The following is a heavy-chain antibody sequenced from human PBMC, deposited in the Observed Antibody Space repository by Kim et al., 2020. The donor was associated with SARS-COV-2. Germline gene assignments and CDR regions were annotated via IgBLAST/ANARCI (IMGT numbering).Heavy chain of an antibody. CDR3: AKGAASRTRDIIDY. J-gene: IGHJ4*02. Sequence: ADSVKGRFTISRDNSKNTLYLQMNSLRAEDTAVYYCAKGAASRTRDIIDYWGQGTLVTAPQ. V-gene: IGHV3-23*01. D-gene: IGHD2-15*01.